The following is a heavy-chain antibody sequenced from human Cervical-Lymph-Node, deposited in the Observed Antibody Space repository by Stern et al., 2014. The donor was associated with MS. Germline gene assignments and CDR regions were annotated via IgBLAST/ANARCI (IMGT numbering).Heavy chain of an antibody. Sequence: VQLVQSGAELKKPGASVKVSCKTSGYSFSSNAISWVRQAPGQGPEWMAWIRTYNLNTNYALKFQDRVTVTTDTSTSTAYMELRSLRSDDTAVYYCARVSCGGDCPYDYWGQGTLVTVSS. CDR3: ARVSCGGDCPYDY. V-gene: IGHV1-18*01. D-gene: IGHD2-21*01. J-gene: IGHJ4*02. CDR2: IRTYNLNT. CDR1: GYSFSSNA.